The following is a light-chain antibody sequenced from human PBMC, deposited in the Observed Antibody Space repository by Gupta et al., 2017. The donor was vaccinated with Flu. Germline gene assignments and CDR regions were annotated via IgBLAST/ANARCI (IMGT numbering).Light chain of an antibody. J-gene: IGKJ2*01. CDR2: DAS. V-gene: IGKV3-11*01. Sequence: ATLCLSLGESATSSCRASQSVSRYLAWYQQKPGQAPRLLIYDASTRATGIPAWFSGSGSGTDFTLTISSLEPEDFAVYYCQQRSNRPPYTFGQGPQLQIK. CDR3: QQRSNRPPYT. CDR1: QSVSRY.